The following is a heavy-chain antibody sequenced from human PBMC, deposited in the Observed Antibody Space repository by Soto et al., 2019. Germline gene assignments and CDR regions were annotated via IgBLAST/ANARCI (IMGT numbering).Heavy chain of an antibody. CDR1: GFTFSSYA. Sequence: EVQLLESGGGLVQPGGSLRLSCAASGFTFSSYAMSWVRQAPGKGLEWVSAISGSGGSTYYADSVKGRFTISRDNSKNTLYLQMNSLRAEVTAVYYCARASYSSKGVGGFDYWGQGTLVTVSS. V-gene: IGHV3-23*01. CDR3: ARASYSSKGVGGFDY. J-gene: IGHJ4*02. CDR2: ISGSGGST. D-gene: IGHD6-13*01.